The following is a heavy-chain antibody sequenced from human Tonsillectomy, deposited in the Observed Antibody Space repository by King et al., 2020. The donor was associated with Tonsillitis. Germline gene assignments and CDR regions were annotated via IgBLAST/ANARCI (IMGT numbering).Heavy chain of an antibody. CDR2: IHPSGSS. Sequence: VQLQQSGPGLVKPSETLSLTCTVSGGSISSYYWSWIRQTAGKALEWIGRIHPSGSSIYNPALKSRVSMSVDTSKSQFSLKVISVTAADTAIYYCARLSHYDFFDYWGQGTLVTVSS. V-gene: IGHV4-4*07. CDR1: GGSISSYY. CDR3: ARLSHYDFFDY. D-gene: IGHD3-3*01. J-gene: IGHJ4*02.